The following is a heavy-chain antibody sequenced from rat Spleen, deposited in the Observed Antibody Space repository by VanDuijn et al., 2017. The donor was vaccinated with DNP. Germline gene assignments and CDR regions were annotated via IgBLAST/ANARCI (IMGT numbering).Heavy chain of an antibody. J-gene: IGHJ2*01. Sequence: EVQLVESGGGLVQPGRSLKLSCAASGFTFSNYGMHWIRQAPTKGLEWVASISYDGSNTYYREFVKGRFTISRDNAKSTLYLQMDSLRSEDTATYYCAGRPPPTRGPFDYWGQGVTVTVSS. CDR1: GFTFSNYG. CDR3: AGRPPPTRGPFDY. D-gene: IGHD1-4*01. V-gene: IGHV5-29*01. CDR2: ISYDGSNT.